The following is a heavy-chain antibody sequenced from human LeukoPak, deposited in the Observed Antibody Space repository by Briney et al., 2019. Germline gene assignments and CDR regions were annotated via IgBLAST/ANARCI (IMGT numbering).Heavy chain of an antibody. V-gene: IGHV4-34*01. D-gene: IGHD1-26*01. CDR3: AKSGGYGLIDY. CDR2: INHSGST. CDR1: GGSFSNYY. J-gene: IGHJ4*02. Sequence: PSETLSLTCVVYGGSFSNYYWSWIRQPPGKGLEWIGEINHSGSTNYNPSLKSRVTISVDTSKNQISLRLNSVTAADTAIYYCAKSGGYGLIDYWGQGTLVTVSS.